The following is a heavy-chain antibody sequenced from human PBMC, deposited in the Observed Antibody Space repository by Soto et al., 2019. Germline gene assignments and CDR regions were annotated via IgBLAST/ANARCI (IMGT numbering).Heavy chain of an antibody. CDR1: VGSFSGYY. CDR3: ARGLQWLRYYGMDV. Sequence: SETLSLTCSVYVGSFSGYYWSWMRQPPGKGLEWIGEINHSGSTNYNPSLKSRVTISVDTSKNQFSLKLSSVTAADTAVYYCARGLQWLRYYGMDVWGQGTTVTVSS. CDR2: INHSGST. J-gene: IGHJ6*02. V-gene: IGHV4-34*01. D-gene: IGHD6-19*01.